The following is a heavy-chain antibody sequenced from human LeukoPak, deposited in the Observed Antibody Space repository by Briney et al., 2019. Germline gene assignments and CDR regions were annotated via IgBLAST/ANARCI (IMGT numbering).Heavy chain of an antibody. CDR1: GFTFTHYG. Sequence: PGGTLRLSCAASGFTFTHYGMNWVRQAPGKGLEWVSGIRANSETTYYADSVRGRFTISRDNSRSMVWLQMNSLTAEDTAMYYCGRDLNWGAFDIRGLGTLVTVSS. D-gene: IGHD7-27*01. CDR2: IRANSETT. CDR3: GRDLNWGAFDI. J-gene: IGHJ3*02. V-gene: IGHV3-23*01.